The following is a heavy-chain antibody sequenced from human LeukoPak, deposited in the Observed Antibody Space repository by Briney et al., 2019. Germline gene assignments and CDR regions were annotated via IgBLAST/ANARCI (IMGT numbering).Heavy chain of an antibody. V-gene: IGHV4-61*02. CDR1: GGSISSNSYY. CDR3: ARGLWFGDENPPYFDY. D-gene: IGHD3-10*01. CDR2: IYTSEST. Sequence: SETLSLTRTVSGGSISSNSYYWSWIRQPAGKGLEWIGRIYTSESTNYNPSLKSRVTISVDTSRNQFSLKLSSVTAADTAVYYCARGLWFGDENPPYFDYWGQGILVTVSS. J-gene: IGHJ4*02.